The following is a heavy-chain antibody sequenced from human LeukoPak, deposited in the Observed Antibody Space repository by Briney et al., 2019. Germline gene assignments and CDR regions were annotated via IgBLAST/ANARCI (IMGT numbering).Heavy chain of an antibody. Sequence: ASVKVSCKASGYTFTSYAMNWVRQAPGQGLEWMGWINTNTGNPTYAQGFTGRFVFSLDTSVSTAYLQISSLKAEDTAVYYCARLSVGIAAAGTFWFDPWGQGTLVTVSS. CDR3: ARLSVGIAAAGTFWFDP. V-gene: IGHV7-4-1*02. J-gene: IGHJ5*02. D-gene: IGHD6-13*01. CDR1: GYTFTSYA. CDR2: INTNTGNP.